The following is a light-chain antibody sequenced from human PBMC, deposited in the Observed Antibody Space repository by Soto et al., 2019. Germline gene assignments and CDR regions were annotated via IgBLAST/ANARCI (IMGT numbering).Light chain of an antibody. CDR2: EVS. V-gene: IGLV2-14*01. CDR1: SSDVGGYDY. Sequence: QSVLTQPPSASGSPGQSVTISCTGTSSDVGGYDYVSWYQLHPGKAPKLMVFEVSNRPSGVSYRFSGSKSGNTASPTISGLQAEDEADYFCSSYSISTAYLFGTGTKVTVL. J-gene: IGLJ1*01. CDR3: SSYSISTAYL.